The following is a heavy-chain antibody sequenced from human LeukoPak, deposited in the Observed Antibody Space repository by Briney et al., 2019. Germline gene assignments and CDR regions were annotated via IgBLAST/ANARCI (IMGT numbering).Heavy chain of an antibody. D-gene: IGHD3-3*01. J-gene: IGHJ4*02. CDR1: GFTFSSYA. Sequence: GRSLRLSCAASGFTFSSYAMHWVRQAPGKGLEWVAVISYDGSNKYYADSVKGRFTISRDNSKNTLYLQMNSLRAEDTAVYYCAKGSQGVLRFLEWFDYWGQGTLVTVSS. CDR2: ISYDGSNK. V-gene: IGHV3-30-3*01. CDR3: AKGSQGVLRFLEWFDY.